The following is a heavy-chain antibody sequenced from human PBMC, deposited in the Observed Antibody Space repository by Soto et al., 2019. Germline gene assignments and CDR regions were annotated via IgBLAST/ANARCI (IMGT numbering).Heavy chain of an antibody. Sequence: PGGSLRLSCAASGFTFSSYGMHWVRQAPGKGLEWVAVIWYDGSNKYYADSVKGRFTISRDNSKNTLYLQMNSLRAEDTAVYYCARESGALLWFGELFSYTYWGQGTLVTVSS. CDR3: ARESGALLWFGELFSYTY. V-gene: IGHV3-33*01. D-gene: IGHD3-10*01. J-gene: IGHJ4*02. CDR1: GFTFSSYG. CDR2: IWYDGSNK.